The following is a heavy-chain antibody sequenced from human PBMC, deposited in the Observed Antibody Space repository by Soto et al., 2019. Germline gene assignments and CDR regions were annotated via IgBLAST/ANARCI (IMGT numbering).Heavy chain of an antibody. Sequence: SETLSLTCTVSGGSISSSSYYWGWIRQPPGKGLEWIGSIYYSGSTYYNPSLKSRVTISVDTSKNQFSLKLSSVTAADTAVYYCARLWLGSGSYLYYYYYMDVWGKGTKVTVSS. CDR1: GGSISSSSYY. J-gene: IGHJ6*03. CDR3: ARLWLGSGSYLYYYYYMDV. V-gene: IGHV4-39*01. D-gene: IGHD3-10*01. CDR2: IYYSGST.